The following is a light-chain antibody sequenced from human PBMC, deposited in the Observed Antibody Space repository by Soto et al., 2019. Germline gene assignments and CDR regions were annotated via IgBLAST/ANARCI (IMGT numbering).Light chain of an antibody. CDR1: QSVYSK. CDR3: HHYDSWPPGT. V-gene: IGKV3-15*01. J-gene: IGKJ2*01. CDR2: GAS. Sequence: EIVMTQSPVTLSVSPGERATLSCRVSQSVYSKLAWYQQKPGQAPRLLISGASTRATGIPARFTGSGSGTEFTLTISSLQSEDSAVYYCHHYDSWPPGTFGQGTKLEIK.